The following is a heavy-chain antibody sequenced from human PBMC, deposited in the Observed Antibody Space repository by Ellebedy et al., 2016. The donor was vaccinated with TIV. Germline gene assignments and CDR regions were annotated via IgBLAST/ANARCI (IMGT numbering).Heavy chain of an antibody. Sequence: GGSLRLSCAASGFTFTNYNMNWVRQAPGKGLEWVSSISSSSSYIYYADSVKGRFTISRDNAKNSLYLQMNSLRAEDTAVYYCARVVSYYYYGMDVWGQGTTVTVSS. D-gene: IGHD3-16*02. J-gene: IGHJ6*02. V-gene: IGHV3-21*01. CDR3: ARVVSYYYYGMDV. CDR1: GFTFTNYN. CDR2: ISSSSSYI.